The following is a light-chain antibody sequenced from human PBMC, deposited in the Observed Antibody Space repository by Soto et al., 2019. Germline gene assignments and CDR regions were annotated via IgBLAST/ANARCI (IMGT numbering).Light chain of an antibody. Sequence: LTLPSPVSVSPVHSINMYCTGTTSGGGAEKYVSWYQQYPGKAPKRVMYGVTNRPSGVSNRFSGSKTGNTASMTISGIQAEDEAYYYCFSHRGGDSHVFGTGPKVTVL. CDR2: GVT. V-gene: IGLV2-14*01. CDR1: TSGGGAEKY. J-gene: IGLJ1*01. CDR3: FSHRGGDSHV.